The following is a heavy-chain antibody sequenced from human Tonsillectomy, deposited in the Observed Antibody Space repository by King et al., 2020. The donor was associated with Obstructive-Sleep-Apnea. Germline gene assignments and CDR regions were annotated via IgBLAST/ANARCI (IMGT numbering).Heavy chain of an antibody. CDR2: ISSGSSYI. Sequence: VQLVESGGGLVKPGGSLRLSCAASGFILSSYTMNWVRQAPGKGLEWVSSISSGSSYIYYADSVQGRFTLSRDNAKNSMFLQMNRLRAEAPAVYYCARDTETYYYDSSGNYYAYFEHWGQGTLVTVSS. CDR3: ARDTETYYYDSSGNYYAYFEH. V-gene: IGHV3-21*01. J-gene: IGHJ1*01. CDR1: GFILSSYT. D-gene: IGHD3-22*01.